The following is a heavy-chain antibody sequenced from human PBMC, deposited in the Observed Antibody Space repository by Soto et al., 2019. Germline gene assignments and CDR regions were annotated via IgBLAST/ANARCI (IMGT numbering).Heavy chain of an antibody. CDR1: GVTFISYG. V-gene: IGHV3-30*18. CDR3: AKDRRIAANRYWFDP. D-gene: IGHD6-13*01. J-gene: IGHJ5*02. CDR2: ISYDGSNK. Sequence: PVGSQRVSCAASGVTFISYGMHWLRQAPGKGLEWVAVISYDGSNKYYADTVKGRFTISRDNSKNTLYLQMNSLRAEDTAVYYCAKDRRIAANRYWFDPWGQGTLVTVSS.